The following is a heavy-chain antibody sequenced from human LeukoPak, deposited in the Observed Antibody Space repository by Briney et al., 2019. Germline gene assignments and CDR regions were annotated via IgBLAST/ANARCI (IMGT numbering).Heavy chain of an antibody. CDR3: ARGGVAPRGPYYYSYMDV. CDR1: GYTFTSYG. D-gene: IGHD3-10*01. Sequence: ASVKVSCKASGYTFTSYGISWVRQAPGQGLEWMGWISAYNGNTNYVQELQGRVTMTTDTSTSTAYMELRGLRSDDTAVYYCARGGVAPRGPYYYSYMDVWGKGTTVTVSS. CDR2: ISAYNGNT. V-gene: IGHV1-18*01. J-gene: IGHJ6*03.